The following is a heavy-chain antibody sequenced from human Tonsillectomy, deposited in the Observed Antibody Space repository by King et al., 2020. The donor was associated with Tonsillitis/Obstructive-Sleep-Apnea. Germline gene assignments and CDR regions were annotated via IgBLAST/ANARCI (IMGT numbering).Heavy chain of an antibody. V-gene: IGHV4-59*08. CDR2: IYYNWST. D-gene: IGHD6-19*01. CDR3: ARGGNNNGLQRFDY. Sequence: VQLQESGPGLVKPSETLSLTCTVSGGSISSYYWSWIRQPPGKGLEWIGYIYYNWSTNYNPSLKSRVTISVDTSKYQFSLKLSSVTAADTAVYYCARGGNNNGLQRFDYCGQGTLVTVSS. CDR1: GGSISSYY. J-gene: IGHJ4*02.